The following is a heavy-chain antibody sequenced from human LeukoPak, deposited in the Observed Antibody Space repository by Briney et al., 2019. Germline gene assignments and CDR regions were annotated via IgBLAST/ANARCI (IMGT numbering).Heavy chain of an antibody. CDR1: GYTFTGYY. V-gene: IGHV1-2*02. J-gene: IGHJ4*02. D-gene: IGHD3-22*01. CDR3: ARGPYYDSSGYYYPLDY. CDR2: INPNSGGT. Sequence: GASVKVSCKASGYTFTGYYMHWVRQAPGQGLEWMGWINPNSGGTNYAQKLQGRVTMTTDTSTSTAYMELRSLRSDDTAVYYCARGPYYDSSGYYYPLDYWGQGTLVTVSS.